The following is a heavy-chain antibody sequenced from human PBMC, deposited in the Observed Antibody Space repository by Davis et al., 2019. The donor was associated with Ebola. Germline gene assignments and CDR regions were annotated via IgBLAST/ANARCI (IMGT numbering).Heavy chain of an antibody. D-gene: IGHD3-10*01. CDR2: INHSGST. Sequence: MPSETLSLTCTVSGGSISSGGYYWSWIRQPPGKGLEWIGEINHSGSTNYNPSLKSRVTISVDTSKNQFSLKLSSVTAADTAVYYCARDEVQRGFWFRYYFDYWGQGTLVTVSS. CDR1: GGSISSGGYY. V-gene: IGHV4-39*07. J-gene: IGHJ4*02. CDR3: ARDEVQRGFWFRYYFDY.